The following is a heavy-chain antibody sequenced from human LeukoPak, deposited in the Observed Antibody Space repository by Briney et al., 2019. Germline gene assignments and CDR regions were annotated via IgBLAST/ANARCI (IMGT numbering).Heavy chain of an antibody. V-gene: IGHV4-34*01. CDR3: ARGARDGTGEYNWFDP. CDR1: GGSFSGYY. J-gene: IGHJ5*02. D-gene: IGHD1-14*01. CDR2: IFYSGRN. Sequence: SETLSLTWAVYGGSFSGYYWSWIRQPPGKGLEWMGRIFYSGRNYYNPSLKCRVAISVDASKNQFSLKLSSVTAADTAVYYCARGARDGTGEYNWFDPWGQGTLVIVSS.